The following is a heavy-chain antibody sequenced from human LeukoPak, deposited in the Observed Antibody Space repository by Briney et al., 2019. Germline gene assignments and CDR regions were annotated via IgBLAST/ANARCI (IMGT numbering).Heavy chain of an antibody. D-gene: IGHD1-26*01. J-gene: IGHJ3*02. Sequence: APVKVSCKASGGTFSSYSFSWGRQAPGQGLEWVGRIIPILGIANYAQKFQGRVTITADKSTSTAYMELSSLRSEDTAVYYCASGGSFDAFDIWGQGTMVTVSS. CDR1: GGTFSSYS. CDR3: ASGGSFDAFDI. CDR2: IIPILGIA. V-gene: IGHV1-69*02.